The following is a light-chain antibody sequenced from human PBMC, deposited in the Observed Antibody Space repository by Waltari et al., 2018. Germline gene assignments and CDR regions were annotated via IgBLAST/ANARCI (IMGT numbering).Light chain of an antibody. J-gene: IGLJ7*01. CDR3: MIWHGSAAV. CDR2: YKSDSDK. CDR1: SAIHVVTYR. Sequence: QAVLTQPSSHSATPGASASLTCTLRSAIHVVTYRISWHQQKPGSPPQYLLRYKSDSDKQQGSGVPSRFSGSKEVSANAGILLISGLQSEDEADYYCMIWHGSAAVFGGGTQLTVL. V-gene: IGLV5-45*03.